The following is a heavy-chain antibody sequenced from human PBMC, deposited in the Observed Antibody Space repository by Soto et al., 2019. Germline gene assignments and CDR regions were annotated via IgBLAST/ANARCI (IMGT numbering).Heavy chain of an antibody. CDR3: AKDEGAAVESPGD. CDR2: IHWDGGIA. V-gene: IGHV3-43*01. CDR1: GFIFDDFT. J-gene: IGHJ4*01. D-gene: IGHD6-13*01. Sequence: GGSLRLSCAASGFIFDDFTMHCVRLVPGKGLQWVSYIHWDGGIAMYADSVKGRFTISRDNTNNHLYLQMNSLRSDDTALYYGAKDEGAAVESPGDWGHGTMVTVSS.